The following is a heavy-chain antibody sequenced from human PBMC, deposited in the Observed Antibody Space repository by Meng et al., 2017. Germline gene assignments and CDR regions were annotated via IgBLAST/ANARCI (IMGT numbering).Heavy chain of an antibody. CDR3: AKDFRTMVRGVIIFGPLYYYYYGMDV. CDR1: GFTFDDYA. J-gene: IGHJ6*02. V-gene: IGHV3-9*01. CDR2: ISWNSGSI. Sequence: SLKISCAASGFTFDDYAMHWVRQAPGKGLEWVSGISWNSGSIGYADSVKGRFTISRDNAKNSPYLQMNSLRAEDTALYYCAKDFRTMVRGVIIFGPLYYYYYGMDVWGQGTTVTVSS. D-gene: IGHD3-10*01.